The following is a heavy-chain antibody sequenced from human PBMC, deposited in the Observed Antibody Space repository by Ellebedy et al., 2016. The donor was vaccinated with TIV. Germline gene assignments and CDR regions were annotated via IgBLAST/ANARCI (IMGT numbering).Heavy chain of an antibody. CDR3: ARGLGDYGDPFDY. CDR1: GRTFNSYA. D-gene: IGHD4-17*01. V-gene: IGHV1-69*04. CDR2: IIPILDIT. J-gene: IGHJ4*02. Sequence: SVKVSXXASGRTFNSYAISWVRQAPGQGLEWMGRIIPILDITNNAQKFQGRVTITADKSTSTAYMELSSLRSEDTAVYYCARGLGDYGDPFDYWGQGTLVTVSS.